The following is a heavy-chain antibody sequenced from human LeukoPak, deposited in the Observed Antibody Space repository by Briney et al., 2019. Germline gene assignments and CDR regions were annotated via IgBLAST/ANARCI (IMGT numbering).Heavy chain of an antibody. Sequence: GGSLRLSCAASGFTFSSYAMSWVRQAPGKGLEWVSAISGSGGSTYYADSVKGRFTISRDNAKNSLYLQMNSLRAEDTAVYYCARGDGYSGCDYWGQGTLVTVSS. J-gene: IGHJ4*02. V-gene: IGHV3-23*01. CDR2: ISGSGGST. CDR1: GFTFSSYA. D-gene: IGHD5-12*01. CDR3: ARGDGYSGCDY.